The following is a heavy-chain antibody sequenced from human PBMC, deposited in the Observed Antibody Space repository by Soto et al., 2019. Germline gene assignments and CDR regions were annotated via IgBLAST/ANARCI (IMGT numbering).Heavy chain of an antibody. D-gene: IGHD3-9*01. Sequence: ASVKVSCKASGYTFTSYAMHWVRQAPGQRLEWMGWINAGNGNTKYSQKFQGRVTITRDTSASTAYMELSSLRSEDTAVYYCARGLYDILTGYFDYNWFDPWGQGTLVTVS. V-gene: IGHV1-3*01. CDR1: GYTFTSYA. J-gene: IGHJ5*02. CDR2: INAGNGNT. CDR3: ARGLYDILTGYFDYNWFDP.